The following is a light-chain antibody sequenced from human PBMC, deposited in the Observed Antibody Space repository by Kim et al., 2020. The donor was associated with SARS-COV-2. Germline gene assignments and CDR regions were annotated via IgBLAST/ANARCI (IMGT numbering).Light chain of an antibody. V-gene: IGKV1-5*01. J-gene: IGKJ1*01. CDR2: DAS. Sequence: DIQMTQSPSTLSASVGDRFTITCRASQSIGNSLAWYQHKPGRAPNLLIYDASTWQTGVPSKFSGGGSGTKFTLTISSLQPDDSATYYYRKYRSYSFGQGTKGDI. CDR3: RKYRSYS. CDR1: QSIGNS.